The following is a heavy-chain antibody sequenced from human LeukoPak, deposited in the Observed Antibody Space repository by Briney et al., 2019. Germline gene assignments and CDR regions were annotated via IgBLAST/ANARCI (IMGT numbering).Heavy chain of an antibody. V-gene: IGHV4-39*01. CDR2: IYYSGST. Sequence: SETLSLTCTVSGGSISSSSYYWGWIGQPPGKGLEWIGSIYYSGSTYYNPSLKSRVTISVDTSKNQFSLKLSSVTAADTAVYYCASTAPQDCSGGSCYSLRWYYYYGMDVWGQGTTVTVSS. CDR1: GGSISSSSYY. D-gene: IGHD2-15*01. CDR3: ASTAPQDCSGGSCYSLRWYYYYGMDV. J-gene: IGHJ6*02.